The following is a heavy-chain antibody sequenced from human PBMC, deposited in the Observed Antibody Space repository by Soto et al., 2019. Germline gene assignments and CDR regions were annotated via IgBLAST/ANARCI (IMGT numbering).Heavy chain of an antibody. CDR2: VSSSGST. D-gene: IGHD3-22*01. CDR1: GGSISGDY. CDR3: ASGFYDSRGYSEAFDI. V-gene: IGHV4-59*01. J-gene: IGHJ3*02. Sequence: PSETLSLTCTVSGGSISGDYWNWIRQPPGKGLEWIAYVSSSGSTKYNPSLKSRVTISIDTTKNQFSLRLSAVTAADTAVYYCASGFYDSRGYSEAFDIWGQGTKVTVSS.